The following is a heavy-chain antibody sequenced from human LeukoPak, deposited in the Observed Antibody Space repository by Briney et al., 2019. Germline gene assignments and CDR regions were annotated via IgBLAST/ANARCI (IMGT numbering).Heavy chain of an antibody. J-gene: IGHJ4*02. V-gene: IGHV3-7*01. CDR2: IRQDGSAK. Sequence: PGGSLRLSCAASGFTFSSFWMTWVAQAPGKGLEWVANIRQDGSAKYYVDSVKGRFTISRDNAKNSLCLQLNSLRAEDTAVYYCARDFTGYFDYWGQGTLVTVSS. D-gene: IGHD1-14*01. CDR3: ARDFTGYFDY. CDR1: GFTFSSFW.